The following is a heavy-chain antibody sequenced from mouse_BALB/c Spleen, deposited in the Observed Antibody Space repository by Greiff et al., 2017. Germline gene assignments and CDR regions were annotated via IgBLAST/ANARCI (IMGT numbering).Heavy chain of an antibody. J-gene: IGHJ4*01. CDR3: ARKYGNYVGAMDY. CDR1: GYFITSDYA. V-gene: IGHV3-2*02. D-gene: IGHD2-10*02. CDR2: ISYSGST. Sequence: EVKLMEPGPGLVKPSQSLSLTCTVTGYFITSDYAWNWNRQFPGNKLEWMGYISYSGSTSYNPSLKSRISITRDTSKNQFFLQLNSVTTEDTATDYCARKYGNYVGAMDYWGQGTSVTVSS.